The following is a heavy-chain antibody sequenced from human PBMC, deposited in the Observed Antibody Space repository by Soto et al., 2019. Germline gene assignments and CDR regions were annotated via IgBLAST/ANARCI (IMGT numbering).Heavy chain of an antibody. CDR1: GFTFSSYA. CDR3: AKDSEGRSGYYTTYYYYGMDA. D-gene: IGHD3-3*01. CDR2: ISGSGGST. V-gene: IGHV3-23*01. Sequence: GGSLRLSCAASGFTFSSYAMSWVRQAPGKGLEWVSAISGSGGSTYYADSVKGRFTISRDNSKNTLYLQMNSLRAEDTAVYYCAKDSEGRSGYYTTYYYYGMDAWGQGTTVTVSS. J-gene: IGHJ6*02.